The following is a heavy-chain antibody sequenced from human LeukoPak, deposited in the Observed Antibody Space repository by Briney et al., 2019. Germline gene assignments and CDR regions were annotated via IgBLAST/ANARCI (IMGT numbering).Heavy chain of an antibody. CDR2: INHIGST. CDR1: GGSINSGDYY. D-gene: IGHD3-16*01. J-gene: IGHJ6*03. V-gene: IGHV4-39*07. Sequence: SETLSLTCTVSGGSINSGDYYWVWIRQPPGKGLEWIGEINHIGSTNYNPSLKSRVTISVDTSKNQFSLKLSSVTAADTAVYYCARFNFGEYYYYYMDVWGKGTTVTVSS. CDR3: ARFNFGEYYYYYMDV.